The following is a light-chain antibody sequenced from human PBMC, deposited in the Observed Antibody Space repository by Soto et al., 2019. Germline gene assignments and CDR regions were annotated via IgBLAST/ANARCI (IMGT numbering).Light chain of an antibody. V-gene: IGKV1-12*01. CDR1: QGLSSW. Sequence: DIQMTQSPFSVSASVGDRVTITCRASQGLSSWLAWYQQKAGKAPKLLITAASTLHSGVPSRFSGSGSGTDFTLTIPSLQPDDFGTYYCQQANSFPLTFGGGTKVEIK. CDR2: AAS. CDR3: QQANSFPLT. J-gene: IGKJ4*01.